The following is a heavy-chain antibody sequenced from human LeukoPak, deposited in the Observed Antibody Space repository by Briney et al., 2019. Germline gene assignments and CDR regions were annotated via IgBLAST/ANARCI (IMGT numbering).Heavy chain of an antibody. CDR1: VGSISSYY. CDR3: AGQGPIHAFDC. Sequence: SEPLSLTCTVSVGSISSYYWRWIRQPPGEGGEWIGCIYYSASTNYNPSLKSRVTISVDTSKNQFSLKLSSVTSADTAEDYWAGQGPIHAFDCWGQGTPVT. CDR2: IYYSAST. V-gene: IGHV4-59*08. J-gene: IGHJ4*02.